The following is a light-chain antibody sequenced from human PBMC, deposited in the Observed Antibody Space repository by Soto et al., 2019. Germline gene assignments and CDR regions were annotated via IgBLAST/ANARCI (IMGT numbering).Light chain of an antibody. J-gene: IGKJ4*01. CDR1: QGIDSW. Sequence: DIQMTQSPSSVSASVGDSVTITCRASQGIDSWLAWYQQKPGNAPKLLISAASNLQSGVPARFSGSGSGTEFSLTINSLQPGDFATYLCQQAIHCPLAFGGGTTVEI. V-gene: IGKV1-12*01. CDR2: AAS. CDR3: QQAIHCPLA.